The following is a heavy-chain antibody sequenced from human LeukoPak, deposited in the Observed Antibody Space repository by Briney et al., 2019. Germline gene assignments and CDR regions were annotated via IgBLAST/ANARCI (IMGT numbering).Heavy chain of an antibody. CDR3: ARLPPKQWPAEENWFDP. CDR2: ISSSSSYI. CDR1: GFTFSSYS. Sequence: GGSLRLSCAASGFTFSSYSMNWVRQAPGKGLEWVSSISSSSSYIYYADSVKGRSTISRDNAKNSLYLQMNSLRAEDTAVYYCARLPPKQWPAEENWFDPWGQGTLVTVSS. V-gene: IGHV3-21*01. D-gene: IGHD6-19*01. J-gene: IGHJ5*02.